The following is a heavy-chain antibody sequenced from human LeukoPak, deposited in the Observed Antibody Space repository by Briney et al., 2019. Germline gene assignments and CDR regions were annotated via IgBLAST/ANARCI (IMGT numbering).Heavy chain of an antibody. D-gene: IGHD1-7*01. CDR1: GFTFDNSW. Sequence: PGGSLRISCAASGFTFDNSWIHWVGQGPGRGRVWVSRISPDGITTNYADSVKGRFTISRDNAMNTLYLQMNSLRAEDTAVYYCATAGNYRFDNWGQGTLVTVSS. V-gene: IGHV3-74*01. J-gene: IGHJ4*02. CDR2: ISPDGITT. CDR3: ATAGNYRFDN.